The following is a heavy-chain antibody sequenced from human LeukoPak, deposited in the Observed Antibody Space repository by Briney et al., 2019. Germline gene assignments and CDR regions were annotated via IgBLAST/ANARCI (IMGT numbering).Heavy chain of an antibody. J-gene: IGHJ6*03. Sequence: ASVKVSCKASGYTFTSYGISWVRQAPGQGLEWMGWINPNSGGTNYAQKFQGRVTMTRDTSISTAYMELSRLRSDDTAVYYCARDRIAVAGRYYYYYYMDVWGKGTTVTISS. CDR2: INPNSGGT. D-gene: IGHD6-19*01. V-gene: IGHV1-2*02. CDR1: GYTFTSYG. CDR3: ARDRIAVAGRYYYYYYMDV.